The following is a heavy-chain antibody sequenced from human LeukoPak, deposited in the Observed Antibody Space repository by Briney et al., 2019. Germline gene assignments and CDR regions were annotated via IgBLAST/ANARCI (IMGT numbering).Heavy chain of an antibody. J-gene: IGHJ4*02. CDR1: GFTFSHFG. Sequence: PGASLRLSCAASGFTFSHFGMHWVRQAPGKGLEWLALISFDGHNEYYADSVKGRFTISRDNSKNTLYLQMTSLRPDDTAVYYCAKTYFDTSAYHLYFFDSWGQGTLVTVSS. CDR3: AKTYFDTSAYHLYFFDS. CDR2: ISFDGHNE. D-gene: IGHD3-22*01. V-gene: IGHV3-30*18.